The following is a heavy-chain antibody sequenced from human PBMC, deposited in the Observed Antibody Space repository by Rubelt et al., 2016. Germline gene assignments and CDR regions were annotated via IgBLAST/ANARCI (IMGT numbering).Heavy chain of an antibody. Sequence: STSLKTRLTISKDTSKNQVALTMTNMDPVDTATYYCARIRSIAVAGSGYFDYWGQGTLVTVSS. J-gene: IGHJ4*02. CDR3: ARIRSIAVAGSGYFDY. V-gene: IGHV2-70*01. D-gene: IGHD6-19*01.